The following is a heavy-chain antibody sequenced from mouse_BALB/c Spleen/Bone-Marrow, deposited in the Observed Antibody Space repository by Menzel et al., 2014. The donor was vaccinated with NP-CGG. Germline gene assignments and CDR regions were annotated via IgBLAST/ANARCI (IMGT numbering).Heavy chain of an antibody. CDR2: INPDSSTI. Sequence: EVKLVESGGGLVQPGGSLKLSCAASGFDFSRYWMSWVRQAPGKGLEWIGEINPDSSTINYTPSLKDKFIISRDNAKNTLYLQMSKVRSEDTALYYCARRGYDGYWYFDVWGAGTTVTVYS. D-gene: IGHD2-3*01. V-gene: IGHV4-1*02. CDR1: GFDFSRYW. CDR3: ARRGYDGYWYFDV. J-gene: IGHJ1*01.